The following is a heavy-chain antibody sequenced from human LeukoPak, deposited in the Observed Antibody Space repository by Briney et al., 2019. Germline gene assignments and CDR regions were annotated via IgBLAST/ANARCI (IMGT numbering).Heavy chain of an antibody. CDR2: IGGIGDRM. Sequence: GGSLRLSCAASGFTFSSYAMNWVRQAPGKGLEWVSAIGGIGDRMDYADSVKGRFSVSRDNSKTTLYLQMDSLRVEDTAVYYCARDAEKYSVSWGGYYYGMDVWGKGTTVTVSS. V-gene: IGHV3-23*01. D-gene: IGHD6-6*01. CDR3: ARDAEKYSVSWGGYYYGMDV. CDR1: GFTFSSYA. J-gene: IGHJ6*04.